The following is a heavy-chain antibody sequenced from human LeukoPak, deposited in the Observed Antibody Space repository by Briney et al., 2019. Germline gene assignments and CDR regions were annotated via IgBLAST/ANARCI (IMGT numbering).Heavy chain of an antibody. D-gene: IGHD5-12*01. J-gene: IGHJ5*02. CDR1: GGSFNHDY. CDR2: INQSGTA. Sequence: SETLSLTCAVYGGSFNHDYCNWIRQPPGKGLEWIGEINQSGTANYNPSLKSRVTISLDTSKNQFSLNLNSVTAADPAVYYCARRSGYSYSAGVNLWGQGNLVTVSS. CDR3: ARRSGYSYSAGVNL. V-gene: IGHV4-34*01.